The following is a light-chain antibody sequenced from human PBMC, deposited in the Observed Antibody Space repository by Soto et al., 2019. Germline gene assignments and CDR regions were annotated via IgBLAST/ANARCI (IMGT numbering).Light chain of an antibody. V-gene: IGLV2-14*01. CDR1: SSDVGNYTY. J-gene: IGLJ1*01. CDR3: TSYSSSSTRYL. Sequence: QSVLTQPASVSGSPEQAITISCTGTSSDVGNYTYVSWYQQHPGKAPKLMIYEVSHRPSRISDRFSGSKSGNTASLTISGLQAEDEADYYCTSYSSSSTRYLFGSGTKLTVL. CDR2: EVS.